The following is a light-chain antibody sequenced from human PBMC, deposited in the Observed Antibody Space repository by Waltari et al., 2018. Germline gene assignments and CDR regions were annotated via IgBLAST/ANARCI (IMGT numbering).Light chain of an antibody. CDR2: DVS. V-gene: IGLV2-14*03. CDR1: SSDVGGYNY. J-gene: IGLJ2*01. Sequence: QSALTQPASVSGSPGQSITISCTGTSSDVGGYNYVSWYQQHPGKVPKLVIYDVSDRPSGVSNRLSGSKSGNTASLTISGLQAEDEADYYGSSYTGSNTHVFGGETKLTVL. CDR3: SSYTGSNTHV.